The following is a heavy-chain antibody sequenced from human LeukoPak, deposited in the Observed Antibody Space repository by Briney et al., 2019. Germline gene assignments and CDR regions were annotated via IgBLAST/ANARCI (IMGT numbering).Heavy chain of an antibody. CDR2: ITGSGGST. V-gene: IGHV3-23*01. D-gene: IGHD3-10*01. CDR1: GSTFSSYG. J-gene: IGHJ6*04. Sequence: PGGSLRLSCAASGSTFSSYGMSWVRQAPGKGLEWVSAITGSGGSTYYADSVKGRFTISRDTSKNTLYLQMNSLRAEDTAVYYCANGPYGSGSYEMDVWGKGTTVTISS. CDR3: ANGPYGSGSYEMDV.